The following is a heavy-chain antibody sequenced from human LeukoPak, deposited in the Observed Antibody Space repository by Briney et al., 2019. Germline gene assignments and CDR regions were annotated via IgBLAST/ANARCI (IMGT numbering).Heavy chain of an antibody. D-gene: IGHD3-22*01. CDR2: INHSGST. CDR3: ARVSYDSSGYPFDY. V-gene: IGHV4-34*01. CDR1: GGSFSGYY. Sequence: SGTLSLTCAVYGGSFSGYYWSWIRQPPGKGLEWIGEINHSGSTNYNPSLKSRVTISVDTSKNQFSLKLSSVTAADTAVYYCARVSYDSSGYPFDYWGQGTLVTVSS. J-gene: IGHJ4*02.